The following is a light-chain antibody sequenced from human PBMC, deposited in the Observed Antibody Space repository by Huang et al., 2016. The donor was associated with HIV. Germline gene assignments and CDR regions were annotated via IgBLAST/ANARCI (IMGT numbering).Light chain of an antibody. V-gene: IGKV4-1*01. J-gene: IGKJ1*01. CDR1: QTVLYSLNKKNY. CDR2: WAT. CDR3: LQYYSVPQT. Sequence: DIVMTQSPDSLAVSLGERATINCKSSQTVLYSLNKKNYLAWFKQKPGRPPKLLIDWATTRESGVPDRFSGSGSGTDFTLTINNLQAEDVAVYFCLQYYSVPQTFGHGTKVEIK.